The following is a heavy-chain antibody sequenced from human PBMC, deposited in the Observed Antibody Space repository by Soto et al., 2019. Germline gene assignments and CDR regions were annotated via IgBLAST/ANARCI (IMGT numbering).Heavy chain of an antibody. CDR1: GFTFSSYS. Sequence: EVQLVESGGGLVKPGGSLRLSCAASGFTFSSYSMNWVRQAPGKGLEWVSSISSSSSYIYYADSVKGRFTISRDNAKKSLYLQMNSLRAEDTAVYYCARLDSRYDAFDIWGQGTMVTVSS. V-gene: IGHV3-21*01. J-gene: IGHJ3*02. D-gene: IGHD1-1*01. CDR3: ARLDSRYDAFDI. CDR2: ISSSSSYI.